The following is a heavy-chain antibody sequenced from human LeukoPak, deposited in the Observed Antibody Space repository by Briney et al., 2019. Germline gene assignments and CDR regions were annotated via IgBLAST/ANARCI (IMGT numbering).Heavy chain of an antibody. CDR2: INTNTGNA. D-gene: IGHD4-17*01. CDR3: ARDTDYGDTCFQH. Sequence: ASVKVSCKASGYPFTSYTLNWVRQVPGQGLEWMGWINTNTGNATYVQDFTGRFVFSLDTSVSTAYLQISSLEAEDTAIYYCARDTDYGDTCFQHWGQGTLVTVSS. V-gene: IGHV7-4-1*02. CDR1: GYPFTSYT. J-gene: IGHJ1*01.